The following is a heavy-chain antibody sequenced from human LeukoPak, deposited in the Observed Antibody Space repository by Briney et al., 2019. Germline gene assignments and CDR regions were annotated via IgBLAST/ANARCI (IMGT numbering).Heavy chain of an antibody. CDR3: ARETSDTAMASYYFDQ. J-gene: IGHJ4*02. CDR2: IYMGGRT. CDR1: GGSISTYY. Sequence: SETLSLTCTVSGGSISTYYRSWIRQPAGKGLEWIGRIYMGGRTNYNPSLQSRVTMSVDTSKNQFSLKLRSVTDADTAVYYCARETSDTAMASYYFDQWGQGTLVTVSS. V-gene: IGHV4-4*07. D-gene: IGHD5-18*01.